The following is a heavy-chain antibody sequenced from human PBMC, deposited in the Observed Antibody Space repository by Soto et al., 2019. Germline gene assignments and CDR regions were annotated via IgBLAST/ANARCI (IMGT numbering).Heavy chain of an antibody. D-gene: IGHD6-19*01. Sequence: AGGSLRLSCAASGFSFVKYAMNWVRQAPGKGLEWVSGLSGSGTSTYYADSVKGRFTISRDNSRDTLFLQMNSLTADDTAVYYCAKATTNGGWFNPFDSWGQGALVTVSS. V-gene: IGHV3-23*01. J-gene: IGHJ4*02. CDR1: GFSFVKYA. CDR3: AKATTNGGWFNPFDS. CDR2: LSGSGTST.